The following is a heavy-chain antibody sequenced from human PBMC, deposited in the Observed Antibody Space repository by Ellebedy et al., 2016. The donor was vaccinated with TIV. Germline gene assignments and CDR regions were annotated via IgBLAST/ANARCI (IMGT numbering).Heavy chain of an antibody. Sequence: GESLKISCAASGFTFSSYSMNWVRQAPGKGLEWVASISSGSSYIYYADSVKGRFTISRDNAKNSLYLQMNSLRAEDTAVYYCASTGREQVDYWGQGTLVTVSS. CDR3: ASTGREQVDY. J-gene: IGHJ4*02. V-gene: IGHV3-21*04. CDR1: GFTFSSYS. D-gene: IGHD3-10*01. CDR2: ISSGSSYI.